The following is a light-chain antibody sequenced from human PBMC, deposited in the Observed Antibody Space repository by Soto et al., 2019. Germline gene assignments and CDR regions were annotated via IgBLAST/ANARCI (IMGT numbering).Light chain of an antibody. J-gene: IGKJ1*01. CDR1: QTVSNNY. CDR2: DAS. V-gene: IGKV3-20*01. CDR3: QQYGSSPSLS. Sequence: EIVLTQSPGTLSLSPRERATLSCRASQTVSNNYLAWYQQKPGQAPRLLIYDASSRATGFPDRFSGSGCGTDFPLTISRLEPDDSAVYYCQQYGSSPSLSLGHGTKVEIK.